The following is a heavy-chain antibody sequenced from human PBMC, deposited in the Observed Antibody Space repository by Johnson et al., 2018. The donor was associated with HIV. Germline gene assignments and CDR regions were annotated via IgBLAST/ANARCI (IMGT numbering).Heavy chain of an antibody. CDR2: VYSTFGT. CDR1: GFTFSSYG. V-gene: IGHV3-NL1*01. Sequence: QVQLVESGGGVVQPGGSLRLSCVASGFTFSSYGMHWVRQPPGKGLDWVSAVYSTFGTYYAYSVRGRFTLSTDNSKNTLYLQMNSLRREDTAVYYCARGVRNSYGYLLGTFDIWGQGTMVTVSS. D-gene: IGHD5-18*01. J-gene: IGHJ3*02. CDR3: ARGVRNSYGYLLGTFDI.